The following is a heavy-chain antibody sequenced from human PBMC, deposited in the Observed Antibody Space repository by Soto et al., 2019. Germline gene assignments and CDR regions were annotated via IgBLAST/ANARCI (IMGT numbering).Heavy chain of an antibody. D-gene: IGHD2-15*01. Sequence: GGSLRLSCTASGFNFRSYAMSWVRQAPGKGLEWVSIISSNGEGTYHTGATYYADSVRGRFTISRDNSKNSLYLQMNSLRAEDTAVYYCAGSVSRVVVGTTTYPRKLDYWGQGTLVTVS. V-gene: IGHV3-23*01. J-gene: IGHJ4*02. CDR1: GFNFRSYA. CDR3: AGSVSRVVVGTTTYPRKLDY. CDR2: ISSNGEGT.